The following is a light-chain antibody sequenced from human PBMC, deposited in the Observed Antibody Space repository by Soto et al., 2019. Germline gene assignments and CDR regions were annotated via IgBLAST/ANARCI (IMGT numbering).Light chain of an antibody. J-gene: IGKJ4*01. V-gene: IGKV3-20*01. CDR3: QQYGSSPRGLA. Sequence: DSDNYLAWYQPRAGKAPRLVIYGASSRATGIPERFSASGSQTEFTLRIRRLESADLAVYYCQQYGSSPRGLAVGGGTKVDIK. CDR2: GAS. CDR1: DSDNY.